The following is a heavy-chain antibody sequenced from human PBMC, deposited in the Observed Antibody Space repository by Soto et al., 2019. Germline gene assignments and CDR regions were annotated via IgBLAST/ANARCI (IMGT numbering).Heavy chain of an antibody. CDR3: AGALGIAVAVISLLLVDP. CDR1: GFTVSSNY. CDR2: IYSCGST. J-gene: IGHJ5*02. V-gene: IGHV3-66*03. Sequence: EVQLVESGGGLIQPGGSLRLSCAASGFTVSSNYMSWVRQAPGKGLEWVSVIYSCGSTYYADSVKGRFTISRDNSKNTLYLQMTALGVEDTAVYYWAGALGIAVAVISLLLVDPWGQGTLVTVSS. D-gene: IGHD6-19*01.